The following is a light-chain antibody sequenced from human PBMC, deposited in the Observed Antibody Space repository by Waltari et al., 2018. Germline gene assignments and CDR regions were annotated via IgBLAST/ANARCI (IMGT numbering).Light chain of an antibody. CDR1: QRVSSE. V-gene: IGKV3-15*01. J-gene: IGKJ4*01. Sequence: ESVMTQSPGTLAVSPGDRVSLSCRASQRVSSELAWYQQKPGQTPRLRIYGSSTGVTGTPAMFSGRGSGTEVTLTISSLQSEDFGVYYCQKDDKWPLNFGGEPTVAMK. CDR2: GSS. CDR3: QKDDKWPLN.